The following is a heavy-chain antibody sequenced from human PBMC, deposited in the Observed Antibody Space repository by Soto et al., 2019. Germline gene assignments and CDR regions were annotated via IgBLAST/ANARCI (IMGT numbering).Heavy chain of an antibody. CDR1: GYTLTTYG. J-gene: IGHJ4*02. D-gene: IGHD2-15*01. CDR3: ARGPPTSCSGGSCYSHYFAY. Sequence: QVQLVQSGAEVKKPGASMKVSCKASGYTLTTYGISWVRQAPGQGLEWMGWISAYNGKNNYAQKFQGRVTMTTDTSTSIAYMELRSLRSDDTAVYYCARGPPTSCSGGSCYSHYFAYWGQGTLVTVSS. CDR2: ISAYNGKN. V-gene: IGHV1-18*01.